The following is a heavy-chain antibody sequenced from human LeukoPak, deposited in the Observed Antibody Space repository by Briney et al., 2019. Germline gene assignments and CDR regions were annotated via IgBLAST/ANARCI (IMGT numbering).Heavy chain of an antibody. V-gene: IGHV3-23*01. CDR3: AKHLPEGPPYYYYYYYMDV. J-gene: IGHJ6*03. CDR1: GFTFSSYT. CDR2: ISGSGGST. Sequence: GGSLRLSCAASGFTFSSYTMSWVRHAPGKGLEWVSAISGSGGSTYYADSVKGRFTISRDNSKNTLYLQMNSLRAEDTAVYYCAKHLPEGPPYYYYYYYMDVWGKGTTVTVSS. D-gene: IGHD5/OR15-5a*01.